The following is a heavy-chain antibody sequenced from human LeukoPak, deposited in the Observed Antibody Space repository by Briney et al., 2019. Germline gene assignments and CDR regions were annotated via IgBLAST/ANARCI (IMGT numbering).Heavy chain of an antibody. CDR2: IIPIFGTA. CDR1: GGTFSSYA. Sequence: SVKVSCKASGGTFSSYAISWVRQAPGQGLEWMRGIIPIFGTANYAQKFQGRVTITADESTSTAYMELSSLRSEDTAVYYCARKYCSGGSCQINNWFDPWGQGTLVTVSS. V-gene: IGHV1-69*13. D-gene: IGHD2-15*01. J-gene: IGHJ5*02. CDR3: ARKYCSGGSCQINNWFDP.